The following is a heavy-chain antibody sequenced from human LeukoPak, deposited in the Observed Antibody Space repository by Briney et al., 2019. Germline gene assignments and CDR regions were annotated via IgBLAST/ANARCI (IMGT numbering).Heavy chain of an antibody. D-gene: IGHD2-2*01. CDR1: GYTFADYY. J-gene: IGHJ4*02. Sequence: ASATLSCKASGYTFADYYIHWVRQAPAPGLEWMGLINPITGDTSYAQKFQGRVTMTRDTSITTAYMELSRLRSDDTAVYYCARRPIVGVPAPIDYWGQGNLVTVS. CDR2: INPITGDT. CDR3: ARRPIVGVPAPIDY. V-gene: IGHV1-2*02.